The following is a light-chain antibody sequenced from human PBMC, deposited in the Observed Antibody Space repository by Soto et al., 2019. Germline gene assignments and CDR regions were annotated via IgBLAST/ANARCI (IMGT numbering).Light chain of an antibody. CDR2: DAS. J-gene: IGKJ1*01. Sequence: DIQMTQSPSTLSASVGDRVTITCRASQSVRSWLAWYQQKPGRAPKFLIYDASSLESGVPSRFSGSGSGTEFTLTISNLQPDDFATYYCQQYNSYPWTFGQGTKVEIK. CDR3: QQYNSYPWT. V-gene: IGKV1-5*01. CDR1: QSVRSW.